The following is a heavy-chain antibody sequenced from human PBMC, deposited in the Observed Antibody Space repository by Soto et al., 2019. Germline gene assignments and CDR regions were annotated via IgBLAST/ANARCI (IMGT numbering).Heavy chain of an antibody. V-gene: IGHV3-30*18. Sequence: HPGGSLRLSCAASGFTFSSYGMHWVRQAPGKGLEWVAVISYDGSNKYYADSVKGRFTISRDNSKNTLYLQMNSLRAEDTAVYYCAKDGGGSYLGAYYYYGMDVWGQGTTVTVSS. CDR1: GFTFSSYG. CDR2: ISYDGSNK. D-gene: IGHD1-26*01. CDR3: AKDGGGSYLGAYYYYGMDV. J-gene: IGHJ6*02.